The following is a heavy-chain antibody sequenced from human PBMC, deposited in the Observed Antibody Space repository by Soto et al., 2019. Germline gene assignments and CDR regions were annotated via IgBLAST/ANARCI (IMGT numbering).Heavy chain of an antibody. J-gene: IGHJ6*02. Sequence: GGSLRLSCAASGFTFSSYAMHWVRQAPGKGLEWVAVISYDGSNKYYADSVKGRFTISRDNSKNTLYLQMNSLRAEDTAVYYCAREYYYDSSGPYGMDVWGQGTTVTVSS. V-gene: IGHV3-30-3*01. CDR3: AREYYYDSSGPYGMDV. CDR2: ISYDGSNK. D-gene: IGHD3-22*01. CDR1: GFTFSSYA.